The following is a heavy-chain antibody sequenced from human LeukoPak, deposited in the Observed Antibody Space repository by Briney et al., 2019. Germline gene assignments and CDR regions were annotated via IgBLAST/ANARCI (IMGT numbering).Heavy chain of an antibody. Sequence: SATLSLTCAASGASIDSNYCSWMQQPPGKRLEWIGNIYYGGSTNYNPSVKSRVSMSVDTSKNQFSLNLSSVTAADTAVYHCARLLAGCPGGRCRAHFDYWGQGTLVTVSS. J-gene: IGHJ4*02. D-gene: IGHD2-15*01. V-gene: IGHV4-59*01. CDR3: ARLLAGCPGGRCRAHFDY. CDR1: GASIDSNY. CDR2: IYYGGST.